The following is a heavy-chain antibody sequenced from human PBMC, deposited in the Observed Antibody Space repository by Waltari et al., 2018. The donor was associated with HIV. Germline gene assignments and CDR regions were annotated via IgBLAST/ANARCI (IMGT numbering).Heavy chain of an antibody. D-gene: IGHD5-18*01. CDR2: IYYTGSP. V-gene: IGHV4-39*01. CDR1: GGSISSSNHY. J-gene: IGHJ4*02. Sequence: QLQLQESGPGLVKPSESLSLTCTVSGGSISSSNHYWGWIRQPPGKGLEWIGSIYYTGSPYYNPSLKSRITISVDTSKNQFSLKLNSVTATDTAVYYCARHGVPWIQVWTPPQHFDYWGQGTLVTVSS. CDR3: ARHGVPWIQVWTPPQHFDY.